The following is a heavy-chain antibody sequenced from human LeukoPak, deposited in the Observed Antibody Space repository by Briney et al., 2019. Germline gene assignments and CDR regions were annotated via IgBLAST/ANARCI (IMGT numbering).Heavy chain of an antibody. CDR1: GFTVRNNH. J-gene: IGHJ5*02. CDR3: ARESTPLRGAFDP. Sequence: PGRSLRLSCAASGFTVRNNHMSWVRQAPGKGLEWVSVIDSRDNTYHADSVKGRFTISRHTSKNTLYLQMNRLRAEDTAVYYCARESTPLRGAFDPWGPGTLVTVSS. CDR2: IDSRDNT. D-gene: IGHD5-24*01. V-gene: IGHV3-53*04.